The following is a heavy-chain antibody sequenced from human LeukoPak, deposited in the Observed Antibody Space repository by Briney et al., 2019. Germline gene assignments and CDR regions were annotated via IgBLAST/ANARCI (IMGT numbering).Heavy chain of an antibody. V-gene: IGHV1-8*01. CDR3: ARGPQTYYYYSGVDV. Sequence: ASVKVSCKASGYTFTSYDINWVRQATGQGLEWMGWMNPNSGNTGYAQKFQGRVTMTRNTSISTAYMELSSLRSEDTAVYYCARGPQTYYYYSGVDVWGQGTTVTVSS. J-gene: IGHJ6*02. CDR2: MNPNSGNT. CDR1: GYTFTSYD.